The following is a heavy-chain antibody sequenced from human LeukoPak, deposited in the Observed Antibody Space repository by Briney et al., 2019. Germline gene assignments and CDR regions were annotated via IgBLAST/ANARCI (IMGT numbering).Heavy chain of an antibody. CDR3: ARDITMVRGVIDY. CDR1: EFTYG. V-gene: IGHV3-23*01. CDR2: ISSSGSNT. Sequence: GGSLRLSCAASEFTYGMNWVRQAPGKGLECVSAISSSGSNTYYADSVKGRFTISRDNSKNTLYLQMNSLRAEDTAVYYCARDITMVRGVIDYWGQGTLVTVSS. J-gene: IGHJ4*02. D-gene: IGHD3-10*01.